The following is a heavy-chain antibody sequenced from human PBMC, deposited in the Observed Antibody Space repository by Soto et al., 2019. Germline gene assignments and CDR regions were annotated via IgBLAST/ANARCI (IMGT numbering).Heavy chain of an antibody. D-gene: IGHD3-16*01. CDR1: GGSISLTNW. V-gene: IGHV4-4*01. CDR2: ICLSGST. Sequence: SETRSLTCAVSGGSISLTNWWSWVRKPPGKGREWVGEICLSGSTNYNPSRQSRVTMSVDKSRNQFCLNLSSVTAADTAVDGYAGSSGVWGSQRSALADWRQGALVTV. J-gene: IGHJ4*02. CDR3: AGSSGVWGSQRSALAD.